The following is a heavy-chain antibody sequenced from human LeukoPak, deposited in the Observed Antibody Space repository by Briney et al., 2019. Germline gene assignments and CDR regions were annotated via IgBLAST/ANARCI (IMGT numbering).Heavy chain of an antibody. CDR1: GGTFSSYA. V-gene: IGHV1-69*05. D-gene: IGHD4-11*01. Sequence: GASVKVSCKASGGTFSSYAISWVRHAPGQGLEWMGGIIPIFGTANYAQKFKGRVTITTDESTSTAYMELSRLRSEDTAVYYCARAVYGLYSTLDYWGQGILVTVSS. CDR3: ARAVYGLYSTLDY. CDR2: IIPIFGTA. J-gene: IGHJ4*02.